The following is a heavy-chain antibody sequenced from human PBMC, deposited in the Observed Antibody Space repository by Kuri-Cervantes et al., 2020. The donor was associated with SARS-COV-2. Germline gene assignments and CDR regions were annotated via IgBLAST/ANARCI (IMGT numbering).Heavy chain of an antibody. Sequence: GGSLRLSCKGSGYGFTSYWISWVRQMPGKGLEWMGRIDPSDSYTNYSPSFQGHVTISADKSISTAYLQWSSLKASDTAMYYCARLDRPTGYCSGGSCYSGDLFDPWGQGTLVTVSS. D-gene: IGHD2-15*01. CDR2: IDPSDSYT. V-gene: IGHV5-10-1*01. CDR1: GYGFTSYW. J-gene: IGHJ5*02. CDR3: ARLDRPTGYCSGGSCYSGDLFDP.